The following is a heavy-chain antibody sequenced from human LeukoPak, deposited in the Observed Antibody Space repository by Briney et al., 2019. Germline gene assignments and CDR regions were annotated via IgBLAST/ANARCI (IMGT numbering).Heavy chain of an antibody. J-gene: IGHJ1*01. D-gene: IGHD6-19*01. CDR2: ISRDGGST. CDR3: ARVDSGSACAS. Sequence: GGSLRLSCAASGFTLSSYSMHWVRQAPGKGLEFVSAISRDGGSTYYANSVKGRFTISRDISKNTLYLQMGSLRPEDMAVYYCARVDSGSACASWGQGILVTVSS. CDR1: GFTLSSYS. V-gene: IGHV3-64*01.